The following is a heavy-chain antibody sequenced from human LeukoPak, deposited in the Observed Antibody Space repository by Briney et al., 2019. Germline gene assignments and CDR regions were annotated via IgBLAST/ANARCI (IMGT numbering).Heavy chain of an antibody. Sequence: SETLSLTCTVSGGSISSYYWSWIRQPPGKGLEWIGYIYYSGSTNYNPSLKSRVTISVDTSKNQFFLKMSSVTAADTAVYYCARDRWILDPWGQGTLVTVSS. CDR3: ARDRWILDP. CDR1: GGSISSYY. J-gene: IGHJ5*02. D-gene: IGHD2-2*03. CDR2: IYYSGST. V-gene: IGHV4-59*01.